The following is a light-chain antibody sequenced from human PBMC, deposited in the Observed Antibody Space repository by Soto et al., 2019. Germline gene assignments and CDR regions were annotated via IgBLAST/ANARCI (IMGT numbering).Light chain of an antibody. V-gene: IGLV2-14*01. CDR3: SSYASSSTRV. J-gene: IGLJ3*02. CDR1: SSDVGGYNY. CDR2: EVT. Sequence: QSVLTQPASVSGSPGQSITISCTGTSSDVGGYNYVSWYQHHPGKAPKLMIYEVTNRPSGVSNRFSGSKSGNTASLTISGLQAEDEADYYCSSYASSSTRVFGGGTKLTVL.